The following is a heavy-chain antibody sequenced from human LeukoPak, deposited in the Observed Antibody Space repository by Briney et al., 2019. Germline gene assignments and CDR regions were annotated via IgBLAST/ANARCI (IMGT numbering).Heavy chain of an antibody. J-gene: IGHJ3*02. CDR1: GFTFSSYA. V-gene: IGHV3-23*01. Sequence: PGGSLRLSCAASGFTFSSYAMSWVRQAPGKGLEWVSAISGSGGSTYYADSVKGRFTISRDNSKNTLYLQMNSLRAEDTAVHYCELYYYDRYDAFDIWGQGTMVTVSS. CDR2: ISGSGGST. D-gene: IGHD3-22*01. CDR3: ELYYYDRYDAFDI.